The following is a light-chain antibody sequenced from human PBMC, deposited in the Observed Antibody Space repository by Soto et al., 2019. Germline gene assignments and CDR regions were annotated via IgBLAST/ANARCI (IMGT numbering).Light chain of an antibody. Sequence: ESVLTQSPGTLSLSPGAKATLSCRASQSVSSSYLAWYQQKPGQAPRLLIYGASSRATGIPDRFSGSGSGTDFTLTVSRLEPEDFAVYYCQQFGSSSWTCGQGTKVEIK. CDR1: QSVSSSY. CDR3: QQFGSSSWT. CDR2: GAS. J-gene: IGKJ1*01. V-gene: IGKV3-20*01.